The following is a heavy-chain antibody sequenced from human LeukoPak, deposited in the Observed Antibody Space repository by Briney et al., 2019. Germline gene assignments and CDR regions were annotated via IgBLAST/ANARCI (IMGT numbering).Heavy chain of an antibody. CDR1: GYTFTGYY. J-gene: IGHJ3*02. CDR3: ARDPVVVPAAIRYAFDI. V-gene: IGHV1-2*02. D-gene: IGHD2-2*02. Sequence: ASVKVSCTASGYTFTGYYMHWVRQAPGQGLEWMGWINPNSGGTNYAQKFQGRVTMTRDTSISTAYMELSRLRSDDTAVYYCARDPVVVPAAIRYAFDIWGQGTMVTVSS. CDR2: INPNSGGT.